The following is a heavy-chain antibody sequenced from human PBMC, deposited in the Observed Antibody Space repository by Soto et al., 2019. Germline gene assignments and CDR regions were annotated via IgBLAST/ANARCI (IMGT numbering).Heavy chain of an antibody. CDR1: GLSFDSFN. CDR3: AKETVETTYSYYGLDV. CDR2: VSFDSKNK. Sequence: LVESGGGVVQPGRSLTLSCAASGLSFDSFNIHWVRQAPGKGLEWVTTVSFDSKNKYYVDSVEGRFTISRDNSKNVVYLQMDNLRHEDTAVYYCAKETVETTYSYYGLDVWGPGTTVTVSS. J-gene: IGHJ6*02. V-gene: IGHV3-30*18. D-gene: IGHD5-18*01.